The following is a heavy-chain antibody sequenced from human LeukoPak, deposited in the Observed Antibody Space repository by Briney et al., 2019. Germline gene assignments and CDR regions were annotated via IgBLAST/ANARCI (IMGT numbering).Heavy chain of an antibody. CDR1: GGSISGYY. Sequence: SETLSLTCTVSGGSISGYYWSWIRQPPGKGLEWIGYIYTTGTTNYNPSLKSRVTISVDTPKNQFSLKLNSVTAADTAVYYCARHGGYSSSAAYWGQGALVTVSS. V-gene: IGHV4-4*09. D-gene: IGHD6-6*01. J-gene: IGHJ4*02. CDR3: ARHGGYSSSAAY. CDR2: IYTTGTT.